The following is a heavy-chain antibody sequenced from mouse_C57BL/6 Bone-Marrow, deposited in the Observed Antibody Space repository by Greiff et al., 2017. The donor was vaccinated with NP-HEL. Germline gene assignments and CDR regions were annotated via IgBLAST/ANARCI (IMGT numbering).Heavy chain of an antibody. CDR1: GYTFTSYW. V-gene: IGHV1-55*01. J-gene: IGHJ4*01. CDR3: AKKGLLKAMDY. Sequence: QVQLQQPGAELVKPGASVQMSCKASGYTFTSYWITWVKQRPGQGLEWIGDIYPGSGSTTYIEKFKSKATLTVDTSSSTAYMQLSSLTSEDSAVYYCAKKGLLKAMDYWGQGTSVTVSS. CDR2: IYPGSGST.